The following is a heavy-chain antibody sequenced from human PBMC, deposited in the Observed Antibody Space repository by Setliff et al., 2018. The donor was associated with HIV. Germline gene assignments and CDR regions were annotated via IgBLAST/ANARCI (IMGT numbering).Heavy chain of an antibody. Sequence: VASVKVSCKASGYTFSGYGITWVRQAPGQGLEWMGWINANRGNTYYAHSLQGRVTMTRDTSTSTVYMELSSLRSEDTAVYYCARRPHCGGIPAFFDYWGQGTLVTVSS. J-gene: IGHJ4*02. CDR2: INANRGNT. D-gene: IGHD2-21*01. CDR3: ARRPHCGGIPAFFDY. CDR1: GYTFSGYG. V-gene: IGHV1-18*01.